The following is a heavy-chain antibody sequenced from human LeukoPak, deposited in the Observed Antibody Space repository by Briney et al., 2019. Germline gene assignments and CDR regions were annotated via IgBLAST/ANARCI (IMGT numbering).Heavy chain of an antibody. V-gene: IGHV1-69*05. Sequence: SVEVSCKASGGTFSSYAISWVRQAPGQGLEWMGGIIPIFGTANYAQKFQGRVTITTDESTSTAYMELSSLRSEDTAVYYCARGAYYYGSGGSWYYYYYMDVWGKGTTVTVSS. CDR2: IIPIFGTA. CDR3: ARGAYYYGSGGSWYYYYYMDV. J-gene: IGHJ6*03. CDR1: GGTFSSYA. D-gene: IGHD3-10*01.